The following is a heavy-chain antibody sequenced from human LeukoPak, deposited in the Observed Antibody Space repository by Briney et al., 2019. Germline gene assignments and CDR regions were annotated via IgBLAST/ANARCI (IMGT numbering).Heavy chain of an antibody. D-gene: IGHD5-18*01. CDR2: INAGNGNT. V-gene: IGHV1-3*01. J-gene: IGHJ3*02. CDR3: AILGYSYAFDI. CDR1: GYSFVFFG. Sequence: AASVKVSCKASGYSFVFFGVSWVRQAPGQGLEWMGWINAGNGNTKYSQKFQGRVTITRDTSASTAYMELSSLRSEDTAVYYCAILGYSYAFDIWGQGTIVTVSS.